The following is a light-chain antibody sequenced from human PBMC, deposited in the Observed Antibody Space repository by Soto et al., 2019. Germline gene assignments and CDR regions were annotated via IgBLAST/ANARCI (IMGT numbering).Light chain of an antibody. V-gene: IGKV1-39*01. CDR3: QQSYTTLFN. Sequence: DIQMTQSPSSLSASVGDRVTITCRTSQSIDNYLNWYQQKPGKDNTLLMYAASTLQSGVPSRVSGSGSEKDFTLTISSLKPEDLATYYCQQSYTTLFNFGPGNKVD. J-gene: IGKJ3*01. CDR2: AAS. CDR1: QSIDNY.